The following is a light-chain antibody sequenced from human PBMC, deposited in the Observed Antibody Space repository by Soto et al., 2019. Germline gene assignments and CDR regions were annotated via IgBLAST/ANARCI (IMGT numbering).Light chain of an antibody. V-gene: IGKV1-5*03. J-gene: IGKJ4*01. CDR2: SAS. CDR3: QEYNGNAGLT. Sequence: DIQMTQSPSTLSASVGDRVTITCRASQSISSWLAWDQQKPGKAPNLLIFSASGLERGVPSRFSGSGSGTEFPLTISSLQPDDFATYYCQEYNGNAGLTFGGGTKVEIK. CDR1: QSISSW.